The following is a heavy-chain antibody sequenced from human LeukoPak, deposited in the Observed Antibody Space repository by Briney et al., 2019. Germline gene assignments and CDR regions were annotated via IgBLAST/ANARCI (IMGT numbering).Heavy chain of an antibody. CDR3: ARLRNTVDFWSGSNQGGAFDI. Sequence: GASVRVSCKASGYTFTSYGISWVRQAPGQGLEWMGWISAYNGNTNYAQKLQGRVTMTTDTSTSTAYMELRSLRSDDTAVYYCARLRNTVDFWSGSNQGGAFDIWGQGTMVTVSS. D-gene: IGHD3-3*01. CDR1: GYTFTSYG. J-gene: IGHJ3*02. CDR2: ISAYNGNT. V-gene: IGHV1-18*01.